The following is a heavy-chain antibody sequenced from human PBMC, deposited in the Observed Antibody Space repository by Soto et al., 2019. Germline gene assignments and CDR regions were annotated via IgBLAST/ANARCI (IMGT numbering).Heavy chain of an antibody. J-gene: IGHJ4*02. CDR2: IFWNDDK. V-gene: IGHV2-5*01. CDR3: AHSRLALAGSIEGRTYLMDY. Sequence: GSGPRLVNPTQTLTLTCTFSGFSLSTPGLGVGWIRQPPGKALEWLTLIFWNDDKRYSPSLKNRLTISKDTSHNQVVLTITNMDPLDTATYFCAHSRLALAGSIEGRTYLMDYWGQGVLVTVFS. D-gene: IGHD6-13*01. CDR1: GFSLSTPGLG.